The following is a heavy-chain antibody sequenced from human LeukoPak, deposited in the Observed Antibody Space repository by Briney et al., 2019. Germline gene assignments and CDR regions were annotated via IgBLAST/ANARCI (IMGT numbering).Heavy chain of an antibody. Sequence: GGSLRLSCAASGFTFSAYWMHWVRQAPGKGLVWVSRINSDGSTTNYADSVKGRFTISRDNAKNTLYLQMNSLRAEDTAVYYCATGDDFLTLTTDYWGQGTLVTVSS. CDR1: GFTFSAYW. V-gene: IGHV3-74*01. CDR3: ATGDDFLTLTTDY. D-gene: IGHD3-9*01. CDR2: INSDGSTT. J-gene: IGHJ4*02.